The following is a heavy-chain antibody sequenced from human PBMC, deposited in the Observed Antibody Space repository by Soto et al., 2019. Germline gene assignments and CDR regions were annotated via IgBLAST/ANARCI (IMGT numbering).Heavy chain of an antibody. Sequence: QVQLVQSGAEVKKPGASVKVSCKASGYTFTSYGISWVRQAPGPGLEWMGWISAYNGNTNYAQKLQGRVTMTTDTSTSTAYVELRSLRSDDTAVYYCARDGTGALWFGESKYGMDVWGQGTTVTVSS. J-gene: IGHJ6*02. CDR2: ISAYNGNT. D-gene: IGHD3-10*01. CDR3: ARDGTGALWFGESKYGMDV. V-gene: IGHV1-18*04. CDR1: GYTFTSYG.